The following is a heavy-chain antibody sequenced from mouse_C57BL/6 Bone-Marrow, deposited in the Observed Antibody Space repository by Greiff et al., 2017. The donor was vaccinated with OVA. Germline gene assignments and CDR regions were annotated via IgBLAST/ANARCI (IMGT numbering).Heavy chain of an antibody. J-gene: IGHJ2*01. D-gene: IGHD2-4*01. V-gene: IGHV1-82*01. Sequence: VQLQQSGPELVKPGASVKISCKASGYAFSSSWMNWVKQRPGKGLEWIGRIYPGDGDTNYNGKFKGKATLTADKSSSTAYMQLSSLTSEDSAVFFCARPPYDYDEGVYYFGCWGQGTTLTVS. CDR1: GYAFSSSW. CDR2: IYPGDGDT. CDR3: ARPPYDYDEGVYYFGC.